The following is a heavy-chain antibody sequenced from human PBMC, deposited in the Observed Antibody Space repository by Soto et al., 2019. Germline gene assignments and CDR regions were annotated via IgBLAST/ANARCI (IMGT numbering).Heavy chain of an antibody. CDR2: ISSSGSTI. J-gene: IGHJ4*02. V-gene: IGHV3-48*03. D-gene: IGHD3-10*01. CDR3: ARDSRLLWFGELLDY. CDR1: GFTFSSYE. Sequence: EVQLVESGGGLVQPGGSLRLSCAASGFTFSSYEMNWVRQAPGKGLEGVSYISSSGSTIYYADSVKGRFTISRDNAKNSLYLQMNSLRAEDTAVYYCARDSRLLWFGELLDYWGQGTLVTVSS.